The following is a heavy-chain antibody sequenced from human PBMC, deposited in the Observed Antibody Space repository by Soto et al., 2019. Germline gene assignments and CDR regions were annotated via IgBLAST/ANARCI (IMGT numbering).Heavy chain of an antibody. Sequence: RQTLGKGLEWVSAISGSGGSTYYADSVKGRFTISRDNSKNTLYLQMNSLRAEDTAVYYCAKEACSEYFDYWGQGTLVTVSS. CDR2: ISGSGGST. V-gene: IGHV3-23*01. J-gene: IGHJ4*02. CDR3: AKEACSEYFDY. D-gene: IGHD6-6*01.